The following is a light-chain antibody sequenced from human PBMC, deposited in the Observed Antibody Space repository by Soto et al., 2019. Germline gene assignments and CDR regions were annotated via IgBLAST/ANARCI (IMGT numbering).Light chain of an antibody. CDR1: SPNIGAGSD. CDR3: QSYDNTLSGYV. V-gene: IGLV1-40*01. J-gene: IGLJ1*01. Sequence: QAVVTQPPSVSGAPGQRVTVSCTGSSPNIGAGSDVHWYQQLPGTAPKLLIFANNNRPSGVSDRFSGSKSGTSASLAITGLQADDEADYYCQSYDNTLSGYVFGTGTKVTVL. CDR2: ANN.